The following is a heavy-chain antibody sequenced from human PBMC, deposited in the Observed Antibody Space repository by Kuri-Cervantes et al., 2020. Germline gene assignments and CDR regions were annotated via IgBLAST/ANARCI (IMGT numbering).Heavy chain of an antibody. CDR1: GFSLSTYGMR. Sequence: SGPTLVKPTQTLTLTCTFSGFSLSTYGMRVSWIRQPPGKALEWLARIDWDDDKFYSTSLKTRLTISKDTSKNQVVLTMTNMDPVDTATYYCVRDGYNYLDYWGQGTLVTVSS. J-gene: IGHJ4*02. CDR3: VRDGYNYLDY. CDR2: IDWDDDK. D-gene: IGHD5-24*01. V-gene: IGHV2-70*04.